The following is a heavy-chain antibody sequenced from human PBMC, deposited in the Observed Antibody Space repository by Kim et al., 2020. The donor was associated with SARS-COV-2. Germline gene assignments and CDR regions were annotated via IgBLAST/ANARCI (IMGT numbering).Heavy chain of an antibody. V-gene: IGHV3-7*03. CDR1: GFTFTNSW. CDR3: ARGRGIDY. J-gene: IGHJ4*02. Sequence: GGSLRLSCAASGFTFTNSWMSWVRQAPGKGLEWVANIKQDGSEKYYVDSVKGRFIISRDNAKNSLYLQMNSLRSEDTAVYYCARGRGIDYWGQGTLVTVST. D-gene: IGHD3-10*01. CDR2: IKQDGSEK.